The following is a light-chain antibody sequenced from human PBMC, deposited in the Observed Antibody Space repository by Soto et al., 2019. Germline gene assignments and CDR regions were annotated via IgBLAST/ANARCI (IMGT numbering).Light chain of an antibody. J-gene: IGKJ4*01. CDR3: HQYSYPPLT. Sequence: DIQVTQSPSSLSASVGDTITISCQASQDISDSLNWYQQKPGRAPNLLIYDASNLEIGVPSRFSGSGSGTDFTFTITGLQPEDIATYYCHQYSYPPLTFGGGTKVDI. CDR2: DAS. V-gene: IGKV1-33*01. CDR1: QDISDS.